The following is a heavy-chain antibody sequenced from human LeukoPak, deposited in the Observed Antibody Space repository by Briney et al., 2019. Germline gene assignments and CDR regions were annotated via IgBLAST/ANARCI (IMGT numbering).Heavy chain of an antibody. CDR1: GFTFSYAW. D-gene: IGHD2-2*01. J-gene: IGHJ4*02. CDR2: IKSKTDGGTT. CDR3: TTECSSSTCYVG. V-gene: IGHV3-15*07. Sequence: GGSLRLSCAASGFTFSYAWMNWVRQAAGKGMEWVGRIKSKTDGGTTDYAAPVKGRFTISRDDSKTTLYLQMNSLKTEDTAVYYCTTECSSSTCYVGWGQGTLVTVSS.